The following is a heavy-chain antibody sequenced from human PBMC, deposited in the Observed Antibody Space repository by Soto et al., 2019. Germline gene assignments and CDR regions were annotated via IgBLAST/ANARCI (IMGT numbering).Heavy chain of an antibody. V-gene: IGHV1-46*02. Sequence: AASVKVSCKASGYTFNRYYMHWVRQAPGQGLEWMGMINPSGTITSYAQKFQGRVTMTRDTSTSTLYMELSSLRSEDTAVYYCARGSFLEWSCMDVWGQGTTVTVSS. J-gene: IGHJ6*02. D-gene: IGHD3-3*01. CDR1: GYTFNRYY. CDR3: ARGSFLEWSCMDV. CDR2: INPSGTIT.